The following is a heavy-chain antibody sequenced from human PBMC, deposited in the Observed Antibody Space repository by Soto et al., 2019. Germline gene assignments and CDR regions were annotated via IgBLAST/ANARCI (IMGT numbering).Heavy chain of an antibody. D-gene: IGHD1-26*01. CDR3: ARDKIKGAPDYLDS. Sequence: DSVKGRFTISRDDSKSTRYLQMNSLRPEDTAVYYCARDKIKGAPDYLDSWGQGTLVTVSS. J-gene: IGHJ4*02. V-gene: IGHV3-30*01.